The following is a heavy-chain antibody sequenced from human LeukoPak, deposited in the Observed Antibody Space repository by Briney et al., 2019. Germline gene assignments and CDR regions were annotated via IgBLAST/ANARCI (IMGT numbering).Heavy chain of an antibody. J-gene: IGHJ5*02. CDR3: ATLPGIAVAGTRQDWFDP. V-gene: IGHV4-34*01. D-gene: IGHD6-19*01. CDR2: INHSGST. Sequence: SETLSLTCAVYGGSFSGYYWSWIRQPPGKGLEWIGEINHSGSTNYNPSLKSRVTISVDTSKNQFSLKLSSVTAADTAVYYCATLPGIAVAGTRQDWFDPWGQGTLVTVSS. CDR1: GGSFSGYY.